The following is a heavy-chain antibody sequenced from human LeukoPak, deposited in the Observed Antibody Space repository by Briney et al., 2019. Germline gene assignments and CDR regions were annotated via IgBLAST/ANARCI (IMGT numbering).Heavy chain of an antibody. CDR3: ARVSDYYDSSGYPDY. Sequence: ASVKVSCKASGYTFTGYYMHWVRQAPGQGLEWMGWINPNSGGTNYAQKFQGRVTMTRDTSISTAYMELSRLGSDDTAVYYCARVSDYYDSSGYPDYWGQGILVTVSS. J-gene: IGHJ4*02. D-gene: IGHD3-22*01. CDR1: GYTFTGYY. CDR2: INPNSGGT. V-gene: IGHV1-2*02.